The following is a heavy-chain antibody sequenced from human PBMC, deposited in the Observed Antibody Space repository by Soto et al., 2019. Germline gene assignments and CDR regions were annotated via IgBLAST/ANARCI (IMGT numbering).Heavy chain of an antibody. V-gene: IGHV4-59*08. CDR2: IYNSGST. CDR1: GGSISSYY. CDR3: ASMGYHYGSGSYPLDY. D-gene: IGHD3-10*01. Sequence: QVQLQESGPGLVEPSETLTLACNVSGGSISSYYWTWIGQPPGKGLEWIGFIYNSGSTHYNPSLRSRVTISVDTSKNQFSLKLRSVTAADTAEYYCASMGYHYGSGSYPLDYWGQGTLVTVSS. J-gene: IGHJ4*02.